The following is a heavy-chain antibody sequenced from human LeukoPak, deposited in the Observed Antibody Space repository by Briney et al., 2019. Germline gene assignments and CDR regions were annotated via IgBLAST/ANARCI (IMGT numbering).Heavy chain of an antibody. V-gene: IGHV4-59*01. CDR3: ASEGGGDYYDSSAYYFDY. D-gene: IGHD3-22*01. Sequence: PSETLSLTCTVSGGSISNYYWSWIRQPPGKGLEWIGYIYYSGSTNYNPSLKSRVTILVDTSKNQFSLKLSSVTAADTAVYYCASEGGGDYYDSSAYYFDYWGQGTLVTASS. CDR2: IYYSGST. J-gene: IGHJ4*02. CDR1: GGSISNYY.